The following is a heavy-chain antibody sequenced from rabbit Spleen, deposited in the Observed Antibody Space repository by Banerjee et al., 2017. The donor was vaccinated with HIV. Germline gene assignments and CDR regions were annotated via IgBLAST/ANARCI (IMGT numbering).Heavy chain of an antibody. J-gene: IGHJ4*01. D-gene: IGHD3-1*01. CDR3: ARGWPGNRNL. CDR1: GFSFSSGYW. V-gene: IGHV1S45*01. CDR2: IDTGGSGST. Sequence: QEQLEESGGDLVKPGASLTLTCTASGFSFSSGYWICWVRQAPGKGLEWIACIDTGGSGSTYYASWAKGRFTVSKTSSTTVTLQMTSLTVADTATYFCARGWPGNRNLWGQGTLVTVS.